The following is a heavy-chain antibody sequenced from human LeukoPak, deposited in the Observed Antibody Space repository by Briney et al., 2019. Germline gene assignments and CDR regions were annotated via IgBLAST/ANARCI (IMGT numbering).Heavy chain of an antibody. Sequence: GGSLRLSCAASGFTFSSYWMHWVRQAPGKGLVWVSRIKNDGTRTTYADAVKGRFTISRDNAKNTLYLQMNSLSADDTAVYYCVREPYCSGGSCYTSGFDCWGQGTLVTVSS. CDR2: IKNDGTRT. J-gene: IGHJ4*02. CDR1: GFTFSSYW. V-gene: IGHV3-74*01. D-gene: IGHD2-15*01. CDR3: VREPYCSGGSCYTSGFDC.